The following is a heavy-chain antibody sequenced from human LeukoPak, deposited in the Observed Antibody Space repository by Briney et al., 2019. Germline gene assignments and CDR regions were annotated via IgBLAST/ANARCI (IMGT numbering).Heavy chain of an antibody. CDR2: INAGNGNT. V-gene: IGHV1-3*03. J-gene: IGHJ6*03. Sequence: ASVKVSCKASGYTFTSYGISWVRQAPGQGLEWMGWINAGNGNTKYSQEFQGRVTITRDTSASTAYMELSSLRSEDMAVYYCARGYYDSPMDVWGKGTTVTVSS. CDR3: ARGYYDSPMDV. D-gene: IGHD3-22*01. CDR1: GYTFTSYG.